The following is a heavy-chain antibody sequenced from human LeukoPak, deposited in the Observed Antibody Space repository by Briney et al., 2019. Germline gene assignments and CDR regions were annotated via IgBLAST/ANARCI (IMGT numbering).Heavy chain of an antibody. CDR1: GGSFSGYY. V-gene: IGHV4-34*01. Sequence: SETLSLTCAVYGGSFSGYYWSWIRQPPGKGLEWIGEINHSGSTNYNPSLKSRVTISVDTSKNQFSLKLSSVTAADTAVYYCARVRGGSWLDYWGQGTLVTVSP. J-gene: IGHJ4*02. CDR3: ARVRGGSWLDY. D-gene: IGHD6-13*01. CDR2: INHSGST.